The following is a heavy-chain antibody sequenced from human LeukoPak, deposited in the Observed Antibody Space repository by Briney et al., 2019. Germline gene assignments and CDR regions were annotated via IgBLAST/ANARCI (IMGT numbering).Heavy chain of an antibody. CDR3: ARGLGYCSGGSCPRRAFDI. D-gene: IGHD2-15*01. CDR2: ISSSGSTI. V-gene: IGHV3-11*01. CDR1: GFTFSDYY. Sequence: PGGSLRLSCAASGFTFSDYYMSWIRQAPGKGLEWASFISSSGSTIYYADSMKGRFTISRDNAKNSVFLQMDSLRAEDTAVYYCARGLGYCSGGSCPRRAFDIWGQGTMVTVSS. J-gene: IGHJ3*02.